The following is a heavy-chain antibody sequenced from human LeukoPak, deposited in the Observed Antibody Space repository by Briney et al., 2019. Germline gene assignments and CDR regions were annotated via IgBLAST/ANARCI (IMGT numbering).Heavy chain of an antibody. D-gene: IGHD2-2*01. J-gene: IGHJ4*02. Sequence: SQTLSLTCTVSGGSISSGSYYWRWIRQPAGKGLEWIGRIYTSGSTNYNPSLKSRVTISVDTSKNQFSLKLSSVTAADTAVYYCALGYCSSTSCSPLDYWGQGTLVTVSS. CDR3: ALGYCSSTSCSPLDY. CDR1: GGSISSGSYY. CDR2: IYTSGST. V-gene: IGHV4-61*02.